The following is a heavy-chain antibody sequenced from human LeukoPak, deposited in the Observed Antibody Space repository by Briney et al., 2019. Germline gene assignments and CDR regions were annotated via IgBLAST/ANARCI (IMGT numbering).Heavy chain of an antibody. D-gene: IGHD6-6*01. CDR1: GGSISSYY. CDR2: IYDSGST. CDR3: ARGKVEYTSSSYFDY. J-gene: IGHJ4*02. Sequence: PSETLSLTCTVSGGSISSYYWSWIRRPPGKGLEWIGYIYDSGSTNYNPSLKSRVTISGDTSKNQFSLKLSSVTAADTAVYYCARGKVEYTSSSYFDYWGQGTLVTVSS. V-gene: IGHV4-59*01.